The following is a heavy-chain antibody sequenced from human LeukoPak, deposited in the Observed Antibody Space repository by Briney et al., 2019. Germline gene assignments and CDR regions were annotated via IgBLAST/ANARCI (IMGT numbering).Heavy chain of an antibody. Sequence: SETLSLTCTVSGASISGYSWNWLRQPAGKGLEWIGRIYTSGSTNYNTSLKSRVTMSVDTSKNQSSLKLSSVPAADTAVYYCARATSGHYYYFAYWGQGTLVTVSS. J-gene: IGHJ4*02. CDR2: IYTSGST. V-gene: IGHV4-4*07. CDR3: ARATSGHYYYFAY. D-gene: IGHD3-22*01. CDR1: GASISGYS.